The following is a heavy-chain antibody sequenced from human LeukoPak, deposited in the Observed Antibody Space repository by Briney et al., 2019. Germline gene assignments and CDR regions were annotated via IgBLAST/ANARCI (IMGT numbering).Heavy chain of an antibody. CDR2: ISSSSSYI. CDR3: ARETSARGVSTH. Sequence: PGGSLRLSCAASGFTFSRNSMNWVRQAPGKGLEWVSSISSSSSYIYYADSVKGRFTISRDNARNSLYLQMNSLRAEDTAFYYCARETSARGVSTHWGQGTLVTVSS. CDR1: GFTFSRNS. D-gene: IGHD3-10*01. V-gene: IGHV3-21*04. J-gene: IGHJ4*02.